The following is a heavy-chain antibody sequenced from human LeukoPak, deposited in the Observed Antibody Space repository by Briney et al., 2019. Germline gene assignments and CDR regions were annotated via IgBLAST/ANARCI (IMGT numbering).Heavy chain of an antibody. J-gene: IGHJ4*02. V-gene: IGHV3-30*04. CDR3: ARDLWDYSDSSGYYYPLKY. CDR2: ISYDGGNE. D-gene: IGHD3-22*01. Sequence: GGSLRLSCETSGFTFSRFALHWVRQAPGEGLQWVAVISYDGGNERYSDSVKGRFTVSRDNSKNTLFLQMNSLRAEDTAVYYCARDLWDYSDSSGYYYPLKYWGQGTLVTVSS. CDR1: GFTFSRFA.